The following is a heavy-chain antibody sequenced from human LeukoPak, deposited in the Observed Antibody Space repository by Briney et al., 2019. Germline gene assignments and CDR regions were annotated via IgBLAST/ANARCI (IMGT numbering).Heavy chain of an antibody. CDR1: GFTFSGYS. CDR3: AKDSHLTKNWFDP. Sequence: PGGSLRLSCAASGFTFSGYSMNWVRQAPGKGLEWVSSISSSSSYIYYADSVKGRFTISRDNAKNSLYLQMNSLRAEDTAVYYCAKDSHLTKNWFDPWGQGTLVTVSS. CDR2: ISSSSSYI. V-gene: IGHV3-21*01. J-gene: IGHJ5*02.